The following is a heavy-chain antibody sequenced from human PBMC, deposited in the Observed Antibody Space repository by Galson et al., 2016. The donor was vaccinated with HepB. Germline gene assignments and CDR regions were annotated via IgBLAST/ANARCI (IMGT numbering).Heavy chain of an antibody. CDR3: ARDPGGGYNLPYDS. J-gene: IGHJ4*02. D-gene: IGHD5-24*01. CDR2: INPSFGST. Sequence: SVKVSCKASGYTFTRYYMHWVRQAPGQGLEWMGIINPSFGSTSYAQKFQDRVTMTRDTSTGTVYMEVSSLRSEDTAVYYGARDPGGGYNLPYDSWGQGTLVTGSS. CDR1: GYTFTRYY. V-gene: IGHV1-46*01.